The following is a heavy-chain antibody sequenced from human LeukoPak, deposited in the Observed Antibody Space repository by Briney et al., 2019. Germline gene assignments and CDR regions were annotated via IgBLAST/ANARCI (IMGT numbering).Heavy chain of an antibody. V-gene: IGHV1-69*13. CDR1: GGTFTSYA. Sequence: SGKVSCKAAGGTFTSYAISWVRQAPGQGLEWMGGIIPIFGTANYAQKFQGRVTITADESTSTAYMELRSLRSDDTAVYYCARGSPPRVYYDRSGYYSYYFDYWGQGTLITVSS. CDR3: ARGSPPRVYYDRSGYYSYYFDY. D-gene: IGHD3-22*01. CDR2: IIPIFGTA. J-gene: IGHJ4*02.